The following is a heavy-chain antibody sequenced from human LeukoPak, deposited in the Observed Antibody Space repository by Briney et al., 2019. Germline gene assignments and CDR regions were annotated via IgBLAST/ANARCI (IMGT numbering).Heavy chain of an antibody. Sequence: SETLSLTCTVSGGSISSYYWSWIRQPAGKGLEWIGRIYTSGSTNYNPSLKSRVTMSVDTSKNQFSLKLSSATAADTAVYYCARDGYYDSSGYFEPRGYFDYWGQGTLVTVSS. D-gene: IGHD3-22*01. V-gene: IGHV4-4*07. CDR1: GGSISSYY. CDR3: ARDGYYDSSGYFEPRGYFDY. CDR2: IYTSGST. J-gene: IGHJ4*02.